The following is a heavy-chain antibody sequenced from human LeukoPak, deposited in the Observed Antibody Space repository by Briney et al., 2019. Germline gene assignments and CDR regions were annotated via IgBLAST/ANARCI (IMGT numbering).Heavy chain of an antibody. D-gene: IGHD3-3*01. CDR1: GFDLSKFC. CDR3: TTDQLIIWRDIHDY. CDR2: RERNSDGGTT. V-gene: IGHV3-15*04. J-gene: IGHJ4*02. Sequence: GGSLRLSCVASGFDLSKFCVTWVRQATGKGVEGGGRRERNSDGGTTDFGEAVKVRFIISRDTSENTVYLQMKILKTEDTAVYFCTTDQLIIWRDIHDYWGQGALVAVSS.